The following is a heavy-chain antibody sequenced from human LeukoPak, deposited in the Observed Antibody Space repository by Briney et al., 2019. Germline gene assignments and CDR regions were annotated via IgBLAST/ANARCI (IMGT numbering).Heavy chain of an antibody. CDR3: ARELTYQLPPVFEY. CDR1: AFSFGSYS. J-gene: IGHJ4*02. Sequence: GECLSLSCAPSAFSFGSYSMQWVRQADGEGLGWVAVIAYDGSNKCYADTVKGRFTSSRDNSKNPLYLQMNSLRAEDTAGYYCARELTYQLPPVFEYWGQGTLVTVSS. V-gene: IGHV3-30-3*01. CDR2: IAYDGSNK. D-gene: IGHD2-2*01.